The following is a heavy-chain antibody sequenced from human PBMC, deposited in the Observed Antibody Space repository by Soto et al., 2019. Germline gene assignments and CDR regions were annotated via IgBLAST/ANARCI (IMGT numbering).Heavy chain of an antibody. CDR2: FIPIFRTL. CDR3: VRDRRSYYSDPHDEFVAADYEG. V-gene: IGHV1-69*01. CDR1: GGIFGSHG. Sequence: QVQLIQSEAEVKKPGSSVRVSCTASGGIFGSHGFSWVRQAPGQRLEWVGGFIPIFRTLTYTEKFQARVRSAADESKNTGYVGLSSLTSEDTAVYYCVRDRRSYYSDPHDEFVAADYEGWGQGTMGSGSS. J-gene: IGHJ3*01. D-gene: IGHD3-22*01.